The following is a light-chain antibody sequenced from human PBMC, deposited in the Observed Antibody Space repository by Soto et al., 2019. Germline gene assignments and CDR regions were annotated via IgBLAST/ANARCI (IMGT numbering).Light chain of an antibody. J-gene: IGLJ3*02. CDR1: GSNIGPNY. CDR2: NND. Sequence: QSVLTQPPSASGTPGQRVTMSCSGSGSNIGPNYVYWFQQFPGTAPKLLIYNNDQRPSGVPDRFSGSMSGTSASLDISGLRSEDEADYYCAAWDDSLSGRVFGGGTKLTVL. CDR3: AAWDDSLSGRV. V-gene: IGLV1-47*02.